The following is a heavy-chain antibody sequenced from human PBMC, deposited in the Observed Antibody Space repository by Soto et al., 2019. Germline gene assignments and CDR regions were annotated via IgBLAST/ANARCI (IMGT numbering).Heavy chain of an antibody. CDR1: GFTFSTDA. CDR3: VRERQLGV. CDR2: IDASGGTT. V-gene: IGHV3-23*01. Sequence: GESLRLSCPASGFTFSTDAMSWARQAPGKGLEWVSVIDASGGTTYTDSVKGRFTISRDNSKNTLYLQMNSLRVEDTAVYYCVRERQLGVWGQGTTVTVYS. D-gene: IGHD6-6*01. J-gene: IGHJ6*02.